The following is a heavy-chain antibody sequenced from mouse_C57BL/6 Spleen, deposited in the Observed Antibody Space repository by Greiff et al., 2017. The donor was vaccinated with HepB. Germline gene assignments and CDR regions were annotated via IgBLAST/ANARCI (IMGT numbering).Heavy chain of an antibody. D-gene: IGHD1-1*01. CDR3: AMKSLLVRNYFDY. CDR1: GYTFTSYW. J-gene: IGHJ2*01. V-gene: IGHV1-72*01. CDR2: IDPNSGGT. Sequence: QVQLQQPGAELVKPGASVKLSCKASGYTFTSYWMHWVKQRPGRGLEWIGRIDPNSGGTKYNEKFKSKATLTVYKPSSTAYMQLSSLTSEDSAVYDCAMKSLLVRNYFDYWGQGTTLTVSS.